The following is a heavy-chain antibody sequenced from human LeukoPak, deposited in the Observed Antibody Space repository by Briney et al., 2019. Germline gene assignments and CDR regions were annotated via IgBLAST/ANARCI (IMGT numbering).Heavy chain of an antibody. V-gene: IGHV1-18*01. D-gene: IGHD3-10*01. CDR1: GYTFTSYD. CDR3: ARGFGSGSYYYYMDV. J-gene: IGHJ6*03. CDR2: ISGYNGNT. Sequence: ASVTVSFTASGYTFTSYDVSWVRQAPGQGLEWMGWISGYNGNTNYAQKFQGRVTMTTDTSTTTAYMELRSLRSDDTAVYYCARGFGSGSYYYYMDVWGKGTTVTVSS.